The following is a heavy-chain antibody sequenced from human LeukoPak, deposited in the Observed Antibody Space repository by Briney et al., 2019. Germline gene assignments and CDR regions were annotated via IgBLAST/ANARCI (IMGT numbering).Heavy chain of an antibody. CDR1: GFTFSSYA. D-gene: IGHD3-10*01. CDR2: ISYDGSNK. CDR3: AGDGVRGFGVDY. V-gene: IGHV3-30*04. J-gene: IGHJ4*02. Sequence: GGSLRLSCAASGFTFSSYAMHWVRQAPGKGLEWVAVISYDGSNKYYADSVKGRFTISRDNSKNTLYLQMNSLRAEDTAVYYCAGDGVRGFGVDYWGQGTLVTVSS.